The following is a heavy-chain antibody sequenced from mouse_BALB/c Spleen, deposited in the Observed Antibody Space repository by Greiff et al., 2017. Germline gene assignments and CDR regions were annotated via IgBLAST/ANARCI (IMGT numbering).Heavy chain of an antibody. D-gene: IGHD1-1*01. CDR2: ISSGSSTI. CDR1: GFTFSSFG. J-gene: IGHJ4*01. V-gene: IGHV5-17*02. Sequence: EVQLQQSGGGLVQPGGSRKLSCAASGFTFSSFGMHWVRQAPEKGLEWVAYISSGSSTIYYADTVKGRFTISRDNPKNTLFLQMTSLRSEDTAMYYCARKGVTTVVPYAMDYWGQGTSVTVSS. CDR3: ARKGVTTVVPYAMDY.